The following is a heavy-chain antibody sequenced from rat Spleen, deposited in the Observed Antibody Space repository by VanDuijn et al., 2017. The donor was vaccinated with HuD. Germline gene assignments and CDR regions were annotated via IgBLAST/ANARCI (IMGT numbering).Heavy chain of an antibody. V-gene: IGHV5-22*01. D-gene: IGHD1-10*01. Sequence: EVQLVESGGGLVQPGRSMKLSCAASGFTFSDYYMAWVRQAPKKGLEWVASISYDGISTYYRDSVKGRFTISRDNAKSTLYLQMDSLRSEDTATYYCTRGGNYDFDYWGQGVMVTVSS. J-gene: IGHJ2*01. CDR1: GFTFSDYY. CDR3: TRGGNYDFDY. CDR2: ISYDGIST.